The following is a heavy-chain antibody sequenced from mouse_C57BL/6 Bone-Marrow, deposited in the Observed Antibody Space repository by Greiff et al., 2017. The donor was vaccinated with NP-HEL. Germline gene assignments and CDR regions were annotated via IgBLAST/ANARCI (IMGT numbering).Heavy chain of an antibody. CDR1: GYTFTSYW. J-gene: IGHJ4*01. V-gene: IGHV1-50*01. D-gene: IGHD1-1*01. CDR2: IDPSDSYT. Sequence: VQLQQPGAELVKPGASVKLSCKASGYTFTSYWMQWVKQRPGQGLEWIGEIDPSDSYTNYNQKFKGKATLTVDPSSSTAYMQLSSLTSEDSAVYYCARATVVVLYAMDYWGQGTSVTVSS. CDR3: ARATVVVLYAMDY.